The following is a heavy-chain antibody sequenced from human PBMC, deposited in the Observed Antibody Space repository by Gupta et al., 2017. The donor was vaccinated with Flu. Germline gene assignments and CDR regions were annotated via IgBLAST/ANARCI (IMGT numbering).Heavy chain of an antibody. CDR1: GISFRRYP. Sequence: EVQLLESGGGLVQPGGSLRISCVATGISFRRYPMRWVRKTPGKGLALVSTISNSGDDTYYADSVKVLFTISRDNSKNTLYLQMSSLRGEDTATFYCAILGYSIWSHSYYYYGMDVCGQLTSITVSS. J-gene: IGHJ6*02. V-gene: IGHV3-23*01. CDR2: ISNSGDDT. D-gene: IGHD6-13*01. CDR3: AILGYSIWSHSYYYYGMDV.